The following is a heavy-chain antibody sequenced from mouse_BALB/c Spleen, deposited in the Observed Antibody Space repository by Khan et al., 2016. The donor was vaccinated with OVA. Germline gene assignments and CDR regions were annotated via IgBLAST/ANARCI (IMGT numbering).Heavy chain of an antibody. J-gene: IGHJ3*01. CDR1: GFSLTTYG. CDR3: ARKYDYDEGFAY. Sequence: QVQLKESGPGLVQPSQTLSITCTVSGFSLTTYGIHWVRQSPGKGLEWLGVICSGGSTDYNAAFITRLNISKDNSKGKAFFKLKSRQANDEAIDYCARKYDYDEGFAYWGQGTLVTVSA. D-gene: IGHD2-4*01. V-gene: IGHV2-2*02. CDR2: ICSGGST.